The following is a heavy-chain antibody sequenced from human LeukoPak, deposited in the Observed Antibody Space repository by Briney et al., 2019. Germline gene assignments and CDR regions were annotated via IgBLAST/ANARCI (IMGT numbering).Heavy chain of an antibody. CDR2: ISSSSSTI. CDR3: ARGDRDGYRLYYFDY. D-gene: IGHD5-24*01. Sequence: PGGSLRLSCAASGFTFSSYSMNWVRQAPGKGLEWDSYISSSSSTIYYADSVKGRFTISRDNAKNSLYLQMNSLRAEDTAVYYCARGDRDGYRLYYFDYWGQGTLVTVSS. V-gene: IGHV3-48*01. J-gene: IGHJ4*02. CDR1: GFTFSSYS.